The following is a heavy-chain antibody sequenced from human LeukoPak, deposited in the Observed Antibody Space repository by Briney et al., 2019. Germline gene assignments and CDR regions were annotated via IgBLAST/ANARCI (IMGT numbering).Heavy chain of an antibody. D-gene: IGHD6-19*01. J-gene: IGHJ4*02. V-gene: IGHV5-51*01. Sequence: TGESLKISCKGSGYSFTSYWIAWVRQMPGKGLEWMGIIYPGDSDTRYSPSFQGQVTITADKSISTAYLQWSSLKASDNAMYYCARQRRSSGWPNDYWGQGTLVTVSS. CDR2: IYPGDSDT. CDR3: ARQRRSSGWPNDY. CDR1: GYSFTSYW.